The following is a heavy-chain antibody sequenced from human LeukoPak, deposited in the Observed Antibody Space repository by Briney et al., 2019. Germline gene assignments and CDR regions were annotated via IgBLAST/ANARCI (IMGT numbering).Heavy chain of an antibody. D-gene: IGHD3-3*01. J-gene: IGHJ6*02. CDR2: INSDGSST. CDR1: GFTFSSYW. CDR3: ARVGSYDFWSGIHYYYGMDV. V-gene: IGHV3-74*01. Sequence: GGSLRLSCAASGFTFSSYWMHWARQAPGKGLVWVSRINSDGSSTSYADSVKGRFTISRDNAKNTLYLQMNSLRAEDTAVYYCARVGSYDFWSGIHYYYGMDVWGQGTTVTVSS.